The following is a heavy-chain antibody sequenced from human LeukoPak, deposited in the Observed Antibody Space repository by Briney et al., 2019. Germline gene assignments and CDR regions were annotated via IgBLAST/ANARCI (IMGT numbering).Heavy chain of an antibody. V-gene: IGHV4-4*09. CDR1: GGSISSYY. CDR2: IYTSGST. Sequence: SETLSLTCTVSGGSISSYYWSWIRQPPGKGLEWIGYIYTSGSTNYNPSLKSRVTISADTSKNQFSLKLSSVTAADTAVYYCAASDIVVVQEGAFDIWGQGTMVTVSS. D-gene: IGHD2-2*01. CDR3: AASDIVVVQEGAFDI. J-gene: IGHJ3*02.